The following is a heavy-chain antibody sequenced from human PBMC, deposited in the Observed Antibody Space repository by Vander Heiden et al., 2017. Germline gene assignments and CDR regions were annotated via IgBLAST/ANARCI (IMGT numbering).Heavy chain of an antibody. CDR1: GFTFSSYS. D-gene: IGHD1-1*01. Sequence: EVQLVESGGGLVKPGGSLRLSCAASGFTFSSYSMNWVRQAPGKGLEWVSSMRRSSSYIYYADSVKGRFTISRDNAKNSLYLQMNSLRAEDTAVYYCASQLSWGQGTLVTVSS. J-gene: IGHJ5*02. V-gene: IGHV3-21*01. CDR2: MRRSSSYI. CDR3: ASQLS.